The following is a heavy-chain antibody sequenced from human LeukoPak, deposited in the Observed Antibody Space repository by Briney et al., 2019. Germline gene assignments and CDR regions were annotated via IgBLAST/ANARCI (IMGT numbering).Heavy chain of an antibody. CDR1: GFTFSSYE. J-gene: IGHJ4*02. D-gene: IGHD5-24*01. CDR3: ASWEMATTTGFDY. Sequence: GGSLRLSCAACGFTFSSYEMNWVRQAPGKGLEWVSYISSSGSTIYYADSVKGRFTISRDNAKNSLYLQMNSLRAEDTAVYYCASWEMATTTGFDYWGQGTLVTVSS. V-gene: IGHV3-48*03. CDR2: ISSSGSTI.